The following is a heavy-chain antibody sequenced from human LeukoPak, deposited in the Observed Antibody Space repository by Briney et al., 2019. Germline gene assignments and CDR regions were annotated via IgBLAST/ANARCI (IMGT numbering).Heavy chain of an antibody. D-gene: IGHD3-3*01. Sequence: GGSLRLSCAASGFTFSTYAMNWVRQAPGKGLEWVSSISSSSSYIYYTDSVKARFTISRDNAESSLYLQMNSLRAEDTAVYYCAREDFWSGYSIDYWGQGTLVTVSS. CDR3: AREDFWSGYSIDY. CDR1: GFTFSTYA. CDR2: ISSSSSYI. J-gene: IGHJ4*02. V-gene: IGHV3-21*01.